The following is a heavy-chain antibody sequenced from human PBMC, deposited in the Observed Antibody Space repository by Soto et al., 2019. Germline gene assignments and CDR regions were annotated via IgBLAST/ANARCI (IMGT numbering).Heavy chain of an antibody. CDR1: GYTFTSYP. V-gene: IGHV1-3*03. D-gene: IGHD3-22*01. Sequence: ASVQVSCKASGYTFTSYPTHWVRQAPGQRLEWMGCIIAGMNTTNYSQDLQGRVTITVQESTNTAYMELGRLRSEDTAVYYCVRNRDYYDRNAYFQNLDYGGQGTLVTVSS. J-gene: IGHJ4*02. CDR2: IIAGMNTT. CDR3: VRNRDYYDRNAYFQNLDY.